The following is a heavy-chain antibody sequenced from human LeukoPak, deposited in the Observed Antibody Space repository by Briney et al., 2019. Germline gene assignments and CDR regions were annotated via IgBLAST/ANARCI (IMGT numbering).Heavy chain of an antibody. Sequence: GGSLRLSCAASGFTFSSYSMNWVRQAPGKGLEWVSSISSSSSYIYYADSVKGRFTISRDNAKNSLYLQMNSLRAEDTAVYYCARDSDIVRMVYHEVYFDYWGQGTLVTVSS. D-gene: IGHD2-8*01. V-gene: IGHV3-21*01. CDR2: ISSSSSYI. J-gene: IGHJ4*02. CDR1: GFTFSSYS. CDR3: ARDSDIVRMVYHEVYFDY.